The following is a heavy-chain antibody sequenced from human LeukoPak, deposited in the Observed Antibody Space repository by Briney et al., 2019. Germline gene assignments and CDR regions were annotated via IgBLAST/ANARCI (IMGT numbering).Heavy chain of an antibody. J-gene: IGHJ6*02. D-gene: IGHD6-19*01. CDR2: ISYDGSNK. CDR1: GFTFSSYA. Sequence: GRSLRLSCAASGFTFSSYAMHWVRQAPGKGLEWVAVISYDGSNKYYADSVKGRFTISRDNSKNTLYLQMNSLKTEDTAVYYCARDPPIGGWYYYALDVWGQGTTVTVSS. CDR3: ARDPPIGGWYYYALDV. V-gene: IGHV3-30*04.